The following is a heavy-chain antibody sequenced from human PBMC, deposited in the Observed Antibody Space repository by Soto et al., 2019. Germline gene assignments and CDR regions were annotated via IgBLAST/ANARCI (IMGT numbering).Heavy chain of an antibody. J-gene: IGHJ4*02. Sequence: EEQLVQSGGGLVRPGGSLRLSCVGSGITFSNYWMNWVRQTPGKGLEWVAHIKPAGSAKAYVDSVMGRVTFSIDNAKNSLGRQMDSPVSDDQAVYWLAAWDIGNPWAEATLVT. CDR3: AAWDIGNP. CDR2: IKPAGSAK. D-gene: IGHD2-15*01. CDR1: GITFSNYW. V-gene: IGHV3-7*03.